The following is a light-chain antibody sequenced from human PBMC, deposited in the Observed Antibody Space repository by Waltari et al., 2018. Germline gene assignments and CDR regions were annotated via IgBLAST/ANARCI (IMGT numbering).Light chain of an antibody. CDR2: FAS. CDR1: QHISNY. Sequence: DIQMTQSPSSLPASVGDTVTITCRASQHISNYLAWYQQKPGKPPKPLIYFASNLADGVPSRFSGSVFGTDFTLTISGLQPEDFATYYCHQHTSYPRTLGQGTKVEV. CDR3: HQHTSYPRT. J-gene: IGKJ1*01. V-gene: IGKV1-16*01.